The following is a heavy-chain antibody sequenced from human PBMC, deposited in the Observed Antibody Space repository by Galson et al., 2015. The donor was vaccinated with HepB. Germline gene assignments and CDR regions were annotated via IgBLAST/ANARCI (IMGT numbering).Heavy chain of an antibody. CDR1: GDSVSSNSAS. Sequence: CAISGDSVSSNSASWNWIRQSPSRGLEWLGRTHYRSAWYNDYAPSARSRITINADTSTYQISLQMNSVNPGDTAVYYCARGGVLNSGTYYADWFDPWGQGTLVTVSS. V-gene: IGHV6-1*01. CDR2: THYRSAWYN. D-gene: IGHD1-26*01. J-gene: IGHJ5*02. CDR3: ARGGVLNSGTYYADWFDP.